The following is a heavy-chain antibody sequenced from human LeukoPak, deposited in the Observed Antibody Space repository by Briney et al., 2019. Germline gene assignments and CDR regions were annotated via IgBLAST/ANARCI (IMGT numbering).Heavy chain of an antibody. Sequence: GGSLRLSCAASGFTFSSYGMHWVRQAPGKGREWVAVIWYDGSNKYYADSVKGRFTISRDNSKNTLYLQMNSLRAEDTAVYYCASERGYSGYGDFDYWGQGTLVTVSS. D-gene: IGHD5-12*01. J-gene: IGHJ4*02. CDR1: GFTFSSYG. CDR2: IWYDGSNK. V-gene: IGHV3-33*01. CDR3: ASERGYSGYGDFDY.